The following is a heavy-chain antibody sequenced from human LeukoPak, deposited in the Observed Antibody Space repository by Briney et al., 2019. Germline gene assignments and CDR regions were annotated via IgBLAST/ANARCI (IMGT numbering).Heavy chain of an antibody. CDR3: ARDDDCSGGSCYSGSHWFDP. CDR1: GYTFTGYY. J-gene: IGHJ5*02. V-gene: IGHV1-2*02. Sequence: ASVKVSCKASGYTFTGYYMHWVRQAPGQGLEWMGWINPNSGGTNYAQKFQGRVTMTRDTSISTAYMELSRLRSDDTAVYYCARDDDCSGGSCYSGSHWFDPWGQGTLVTVSS. D-gene: IGHD2-15*01. CDR2: INPNSGGT.